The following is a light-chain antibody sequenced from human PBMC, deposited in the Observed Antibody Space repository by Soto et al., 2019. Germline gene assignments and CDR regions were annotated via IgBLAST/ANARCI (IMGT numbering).Light chain of an antibody. J-gene: IGKJ4*01. CDR1: QSVSSY. V-gene: IGKV3-11*01. Sequence: DIVLTQSPSTLSSSPGERATLSCRASQSVSSYLAWYQQKPGQAPRLLIYDASNRATGIPARFSGSGSGTDFTLTISSLEPEDFAVYYCQQRRNWPPLTFGGGTKVEIK. CDR3: QQRRNWPPLT. CDR2: DAS.